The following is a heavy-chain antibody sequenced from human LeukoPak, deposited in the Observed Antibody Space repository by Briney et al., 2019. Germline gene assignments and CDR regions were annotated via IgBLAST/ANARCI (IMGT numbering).Heavy chain of an antibody. J-gene: IGHJ4*02. CDR1: GFTFSSYS. D-gene: IGHD2-2*01. CDR2: ISSSSSYI. CDR3: AGDGGWSMTRCYVG. V-gene: IGHV3-21*03. Sequence: GGSLRLSCAASGFTFSSYSMNWGRQAQGEGLEWVSSISSSSSYINYADSVKSRLTTSRDNAKNSLYLQKISPRAAATTVEYCAGDGGWSMTRCYVGGGQGTLVTVSS.